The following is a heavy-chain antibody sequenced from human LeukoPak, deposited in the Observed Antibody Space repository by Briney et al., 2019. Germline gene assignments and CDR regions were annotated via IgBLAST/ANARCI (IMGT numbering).Heavy chain of an antibody. V-gene: IGHV1-69*05. Sequence: SVKVSCKASGGTFSSYAISWVRQAPGQGLEWMGGIIPIFGTASYAQKFQGRVTITTDESTSTAYMELSSLRSDDTAVYYCARDLELLKGFDYWGQGTLVTVSS. CDR1: GGTFSSYA. CDR3: ARDLELLKGFDY. D-gene: IGHD1-26*01. CDR2: IIPIFGTA. J-gene: IGHJ4*02.